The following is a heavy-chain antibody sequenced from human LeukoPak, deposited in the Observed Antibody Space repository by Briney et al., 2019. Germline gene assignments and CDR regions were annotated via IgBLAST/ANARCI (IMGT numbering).Heavy chain of an antibody. V-gene: IGHV4-59*12. CDR1: GGSISSYY. CDR3: ARSVRSSWYGEGSWFDP. CDR2: IYYSGST. Sequence: PSETLSLTCTVSGGSISSYYWSWIRQPPGKGLEWIGYIYYSGSTNYNPSLKSRVTISVDTSKNQFSLKLSSVTAADTAVYYCARSVRSSWYGEGSWFDPWGQGTLVTVSS. D-gene: IGHD6-13*01. J-gene: IGHJ5*02.